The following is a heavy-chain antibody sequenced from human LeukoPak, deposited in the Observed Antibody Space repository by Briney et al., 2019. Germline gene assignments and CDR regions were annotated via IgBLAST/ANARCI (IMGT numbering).Heavy chain of an antibody. V-gene: IGHV4-38-2*02. Sequence: PSETLSLTCTVSGYSISSGYYWGWIRQPPGKGLEWIGSIYHSGSTYYNPSLKSRVTISVDRSKNQFSLKLSSVTAADTAVYYCAREGLAYCGGDCPDRIYYYYYMDVWGKGTTITVSS. CDR2: IYHSGST. CDR1: GYSISSGYY. CDR3: AREGLAYCGGDCPDRIYYYYYMDV. J-gene: IGHJ6*03. D-gene: IGHD2-21*01.